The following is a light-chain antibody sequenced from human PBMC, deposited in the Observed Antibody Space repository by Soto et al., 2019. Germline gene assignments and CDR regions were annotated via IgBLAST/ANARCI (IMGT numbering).Light chain of an antibody. CDR3: QQYGSSRT. CDR1: QSVSSY. J-gene: IGKJ1*01. Sequence: EIVLTQSPATLSLSPGERATLSCRASQSVSSYLAWYQQKPVQAPRLLIYGASSRATGIPDRFSGSGSGTDFTLTISRLEPEDFAVYYCQQYGSSRTFGQGTKVDI. CDR2: GAS. V-gene: IGKV3-20*01.